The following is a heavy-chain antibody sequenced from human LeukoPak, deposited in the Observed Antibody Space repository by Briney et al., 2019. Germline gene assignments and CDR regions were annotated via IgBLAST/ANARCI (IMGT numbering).Heavy chain of an antibody. D-gene: IGHD2-15*01. CDR1: GFTFSSDN. CDR2: VSSGSSYI. V-gene: IGHV3-21*01. CDR3: GRVVSGKGDY. Sequence: GGSLRLSCAASGFTFSSDNMNWVRQAPGKGLEWVSSVSSGSSYIYYADSVKGRFTISRDNAKDSLYLQMNGLRDEDTAVYYCGRVVSGKGDYWGQGTLVTVSS. J-gene: IGHJ4*02.